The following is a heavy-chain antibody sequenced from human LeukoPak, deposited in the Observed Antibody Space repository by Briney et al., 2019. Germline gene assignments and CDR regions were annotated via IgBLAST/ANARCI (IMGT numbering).Heavy chain of an antibody. CDR1: GFTFSDYT. CDR2: ISSTRTYI. D-gene: IGHD2-21*02. J-gene: IGHJ4*02. CDR3: AREGVRRDGSLDY. V-gene: IGHV3-21*04. Sequence: PGGSLRLSCAASGFTFSDYTINWVRQAPGKGLEWVSSISSTRTYIYYTDSVKGRFTISRDNAKNSLYLQMNSLRAEDTAVYYCAREGVRRDGSLDYWGQGTLVTVSS.